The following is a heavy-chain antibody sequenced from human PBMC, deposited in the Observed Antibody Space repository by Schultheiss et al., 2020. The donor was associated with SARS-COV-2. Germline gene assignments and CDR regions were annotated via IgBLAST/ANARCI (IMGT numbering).Heavy chain of an antibody. CDR2: IYYSGST. CDR3: ANLAGGVGIDY. Sequence: SETLSLTCTVSGGSISSGGYYWSWIRQHPGKGLEWIGYIYYSGSTYYNPSLKSRVTISVDTSKNQFSLKLSSVTAADTAVYYCANLAGGVGIDYWGQGTLVTVSS. CDR1: GGSISSGGYY. D-gene: IGHD6-19*01. V-gene: IGHV4-31*03. J-gene: IGHJ4*02.